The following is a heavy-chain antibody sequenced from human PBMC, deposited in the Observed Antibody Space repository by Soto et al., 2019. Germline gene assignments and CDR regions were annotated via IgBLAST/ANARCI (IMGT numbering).Heavy chain of an antibody. J-gene: IGHJ4*02. D-gene: IGHD3-9*01. Sequence: SVKVCCKASGETKGSSARRWVRQAPGQGLEWMGGIIPIFGTANYAQKFQARVTITADESTSTAYMELSSLRSEDTAVYYCARQIDILTPFDYWGLGTLVTVSS. CDR2: IIPIFGTA. V-gene: IGHV1-69*01. CDR3: ARQIDILTPFDY. CDR1: GETKGSSA.